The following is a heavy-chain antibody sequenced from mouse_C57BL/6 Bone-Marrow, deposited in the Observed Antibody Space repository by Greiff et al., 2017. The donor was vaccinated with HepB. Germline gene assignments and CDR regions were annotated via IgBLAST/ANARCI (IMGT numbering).Heavy chain of an antibody. D-gene: IGHD2-3*01. CDR1: GYTFTNYW. CDR3: AGAFDGYYSDWYFDV. V-gene: IGHV1-63*01. Sequence: VQLQESGAELVRPGASVKMSCKASGYTFTNYWIGWAKQRPGQGLEWIGDIYPGGGSTNYNEKFKGKATMTVDKSSSTAYMQFSSLTSEDSAIYLCAGAFDGYYSDWYFDVWGTGTTVTVSS. CDR2: IYPGGGST. J-gene: IGHJ1*03.